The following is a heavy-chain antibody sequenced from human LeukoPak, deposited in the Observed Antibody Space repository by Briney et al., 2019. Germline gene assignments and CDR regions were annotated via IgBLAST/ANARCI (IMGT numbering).Heavy chain of an antibody. Sequence: KPSGTLSLTCAVSGGSISSGTYYWGWIRQPPGKGLEWVGTIYYTGSTNYNPSLKSRVTISVDTSKNQFSLKLNSVTAADTAVYYCARVYCSSTSCPFDSWGQGTLVTVSS. J-gene: IGHJ4*02. CDR2: IYYTGST. V-gene: IGHV4-39*07. D-gene: IGHD2-2*01. CDR1: GGSISSGTYY. CDR3: ARVYCSSTSCPFDS.